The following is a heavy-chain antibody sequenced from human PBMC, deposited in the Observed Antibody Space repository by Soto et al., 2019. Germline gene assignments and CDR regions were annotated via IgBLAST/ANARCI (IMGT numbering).Heavy chain of an antibody. CDR2: ISHDGINK. CDR3: GRVAGSGSYYPRHYMDV. CDR1: GFSFSSYA. Sequence: GGSLRLSCTASGFSFSSYAMYWFRQPPGKGLEWVAVISHDGINKHYADSVKGRVTVSRDNSNHSLDLQLNSLRGEDTAMYYCGRVAGSGSYYPRHYMDVWGKGTTVTVSS. J-gene: IGHJ6*03. D-gene: IGHD3-10*01. V-gene: IGHV3-30-3*01.